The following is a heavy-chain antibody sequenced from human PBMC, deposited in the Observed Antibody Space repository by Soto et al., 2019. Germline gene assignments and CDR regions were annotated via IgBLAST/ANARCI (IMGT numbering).Heavy chain of an antibody. D-gene: IGHD1-1*01. CDR1: GYTFTDYY. CDR2: MNPKSGGA. CDR3: TRETIEKRDGLYDAFDL. J-gene: IGHJ3*01. Sequence: ASVKVSCKTSGYTFTDYYTHWVRQAPGQGLEWMGWMNPKSGGAYFAQKFQGRVTLTRDTSIGTAYIEVNSLTSDDTAVYFCTRETIEKRDGLYDAFDLWGQGTTATVSS. V-gene: IGHV1-2*02.